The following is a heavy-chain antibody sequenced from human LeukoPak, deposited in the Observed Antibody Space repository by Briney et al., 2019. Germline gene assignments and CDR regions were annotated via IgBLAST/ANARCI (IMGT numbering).Heavy chain of an antibody. V-gene: IGHV1-8*01. Sequence: ASVKVSCKASGYTFTSYDINWVRQATGQGLEWMGWMNPNSGNTGYAQKFQGRVTMTRDTSISTAYMELSRLRSDDTAVYYCARDRRPYGSGSPYYYYYYGMDVWGQGTTVTVSS. D-gene: IGHD3-10*01. CDR1: GYTFTSYD. J-gene: IGHJ6*02. CDR3: ARDRRPYGSGSPYYYYYYGMDV. CDR2: MNPNSGNT.